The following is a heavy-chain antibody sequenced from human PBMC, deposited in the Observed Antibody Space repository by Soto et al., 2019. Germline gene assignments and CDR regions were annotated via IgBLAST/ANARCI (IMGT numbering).Heavy chain of an antibody. CDR2: IYHTGNT. D-gene: IGHD6-6*01. J-gene: IGHJ5*02. CDR1: GVVLGSDAYY. V-gene: IGHV4-31*03. CDR3: AREVVETSSLWLDP. Sequence: SETLSLTCTASGVVLGSDAYYWSWIRQHPGKGLEWIGNIYHTGNTFYNPSLKSRVVISLDTSKNQFFLRLTSVTAADTAVYYCAREVVETSSLWLDPWGQGTLVTVSS.